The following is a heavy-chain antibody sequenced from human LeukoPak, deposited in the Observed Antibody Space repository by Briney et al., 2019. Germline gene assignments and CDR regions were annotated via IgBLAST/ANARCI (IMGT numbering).Heavy chain of an antibody. CDR3: AREAVSGWYDYFDY. D-gene: IGHD6-19*01. CDR2: ISYSGST. V-gene: IGHV4-59*01. J-gene: IGHJ4*02. Sequence: PSETLSLTCTVSGGSISSDYWSWIRQPPGKGLEWIGYISYSGSTNYNPSLRSRVTISVDTSKNQFSLKPSSVTAADTAVYYCAREAVSGWYDYFDYWGQGTLVTVSS. CDR1: GGSISSDY.